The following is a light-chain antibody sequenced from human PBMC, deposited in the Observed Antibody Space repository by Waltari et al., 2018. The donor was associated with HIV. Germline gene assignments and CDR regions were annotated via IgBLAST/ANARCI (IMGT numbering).Light chain of an antibody. CDR1: QSVSGSY. V-gene: IGKV3-20*01. J-gene: IGKJ3*01. CDR3: QQYGSSPFT. Sequence: EIVLPQSPGTLSLSPGERATLSCRASQSVSGSYLAWYQQKPGQAPRLLIYGASSRATGIPDRCSGRGAGTDVTLTISRLEPEDCVVYYCQQYGSSPFTFGPGTKVDIK. CDR2: GAS.